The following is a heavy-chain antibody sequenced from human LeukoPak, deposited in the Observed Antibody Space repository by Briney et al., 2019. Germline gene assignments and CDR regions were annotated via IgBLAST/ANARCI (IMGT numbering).Heavy chain of an antibody. CDR2: IFASGST. CDR3: ARVRLWFGDHLDDY. V-gene: IGHV4-61*02. D-gene: IGHD3-10*01. Sequence: PSETLSLTCTVSGASISSGSYYWNWLRQPAGTGLEWIGRIFASGSTYYNPSIQSRVTMSVDTSKNQFSLTLTSLTAADTAVYYCARVRLWFGDHLDDYWGQGTLVTVSS. J-gene: IGHJ4*02. CDR1: GASISSGSYY.